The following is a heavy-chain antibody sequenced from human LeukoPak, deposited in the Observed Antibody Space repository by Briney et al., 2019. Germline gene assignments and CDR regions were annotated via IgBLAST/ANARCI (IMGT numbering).Heavy chain of an antibody. J-gene: IGHJ5*02. CDR1: GGSISSYY. D-gene: IGHD6-13*01. CDR2: IYYSGST. CDR3: ARRLSSSWYKDWSDP. Sequence: SETLSLTCTVSGGSISSYYWSWIRQPPGKGLEWIGYIYYSGSTNYNPSLKSRVTISVDTSKNQFSLKLSSVTAADTAVYYCARRLSSSWYKDWSDPWGQGTLVTVSS. V-gene: IGHV4-59*01.